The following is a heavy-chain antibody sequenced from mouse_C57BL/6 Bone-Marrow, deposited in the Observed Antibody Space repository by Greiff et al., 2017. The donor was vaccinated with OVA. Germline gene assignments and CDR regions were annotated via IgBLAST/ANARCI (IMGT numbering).Heavy chain of an antibody. CDR1: GYTFTSYW. CDR2: IHTNSGST. D-gene: IGHD2-3*01. V-gene: IGHV1-64*01. Sequence: QVPLQQSGAELVKPGASVKLSCKASGYTFTSYWMHWVKQRPGQGLEWIGMIHTNSGSTNYNEKFKSKATLTVDKSSSTAYMQLSSLRSEYSAVYSCARGPPYDYWYCDVWGTGATVTVS. J-gene: IGHJ1*03. CDR3: ARGPPYDYWYCDV.